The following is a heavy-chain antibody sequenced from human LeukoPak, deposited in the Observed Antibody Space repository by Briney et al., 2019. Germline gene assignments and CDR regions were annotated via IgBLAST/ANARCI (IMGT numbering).Heavy chain of an antibody. Sequence: PSETLSLTCTVSGGSISSYFWSWIRQPPGKELEWIGYIYYSGSTNYNPSLKSRVTISVDTSKNQFSLKLSSVTAADTAVYYCARGQQWSLFDYWGQGALVTVSS. CDR1: GGSISSYF. D-gene: IGHD6-19*01. J-gene: IGHJ4*02. V-gene: IGHV4-59*01. CDR2: IYYSGST. CDR3: ARGQQWSLFDY.